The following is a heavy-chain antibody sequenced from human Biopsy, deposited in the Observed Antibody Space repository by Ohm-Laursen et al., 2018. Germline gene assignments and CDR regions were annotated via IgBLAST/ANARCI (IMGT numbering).Heavy chain of an antibody. J-gene: IGHJ2*01. CDR3: ARDRGYYSDRTVPGYFDL. CDR2: IYYSGST. Sequence: SQTLSLICTVSGVSISTYYWSWIRQSPGRGLEWIAYIYYSGSTGYNPSLQSRVTISVDTSKNHFSLRLRSVTPADTAIYYCARDRGYYSDRTVPGYFDLWGRGTLVTVSS. D-gene: IGHD3-22*01. V-gene: IGHV4-59*01. CDR1: GVSISTYY.